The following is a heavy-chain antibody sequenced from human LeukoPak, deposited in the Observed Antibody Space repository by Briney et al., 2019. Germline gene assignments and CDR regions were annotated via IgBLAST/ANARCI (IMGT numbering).Heavy chain of an antibody. CDR1: GFSLSGNA. Sequence: GGSLRLSCAPSGFSLSGNALSWVRQAPGKRPEWVAGIGPDDATFYPASVRGRFTISRDTSQNTMYLQMNSLRAEDTALYYCAKGNLQLGQDACDIWGQGTMVTVSS. CDR3: AKGNLQLGQDACDI. D-gene: IGHD1-1*01. V-gene: IGHV3-23*01. CDR2: IGPDDAT. J-gene: IGHJ3*02.